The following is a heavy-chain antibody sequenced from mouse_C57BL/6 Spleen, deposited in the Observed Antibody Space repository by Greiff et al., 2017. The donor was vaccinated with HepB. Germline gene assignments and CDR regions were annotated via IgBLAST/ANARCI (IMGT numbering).Heavy chain of an antibody. D-gene: IGHD2-13*01. CDR3: TTRFLTDYYAMDY. CDR2: IDPEDGDT. J-gene: IGHJ4*01. Sequence: VQLKESGAELVRPGASVKLSCTASGFNIKDYYMHWVKQRPEQGLEWIGRIDPEDGDTEYAPKFQGKATMTADTSSNTAYLQLSSLTSADTAVYYCTTRFLTDYYAMDYWGQGTSVTVSS. CDR1: GFNIKDYY. V-gene: IGHV14-1*01.